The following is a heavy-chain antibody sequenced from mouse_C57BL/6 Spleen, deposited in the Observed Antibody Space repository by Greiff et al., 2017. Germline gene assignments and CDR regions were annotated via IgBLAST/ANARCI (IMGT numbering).Heavy chain of an antibody. V-gene: IGHV2-9-1*01. CDR1: GFSLTSYA. Sequence: QVQLQQSGPGLVAPSQSLSITCTVSGFSLTSYAISWVRQPPGTGLEWLGVIWTGGGTNYNSALKSRLSISKDKSKSQVFLKMNSLQTDDTARYYCARKFPYYYGSSQPYWYFDVWGTGTTVTGSA. D-gene: IGHD1-1*01. CDR2: IWTGGGT. CDR3: ARKFPYYYGSSQPYWYFDV. J-gene: IGHJ1*03.